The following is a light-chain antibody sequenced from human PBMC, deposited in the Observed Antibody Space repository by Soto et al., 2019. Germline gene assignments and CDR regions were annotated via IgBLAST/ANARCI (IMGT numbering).Light chain of an antibody. V-gene: IGKV4-1*01. J-gene: IGKJ2*01. CDR1: QSVLYSSNNKNY. CDR3: QQYESTPPT. CDR2: WAS. Sequence: DIVMTQSPDSLAVSLGERATINCKSSQSVLYSSNNKNYLAWYQQRPGQPPKLLIYWASTRESGVPDRFSGSWSGTDFTLTITSLQAEDVAVYYCQQYESTPPTFGPGTKLEIK.